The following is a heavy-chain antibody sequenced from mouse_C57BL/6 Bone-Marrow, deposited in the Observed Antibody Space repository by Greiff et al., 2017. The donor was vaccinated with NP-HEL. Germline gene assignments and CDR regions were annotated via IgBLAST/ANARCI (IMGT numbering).Heavy chain of an antibody. D-gene: IGHD2-5*01. CDR3: ARRGYSNYSEIH. CDR1: GYTFTSYG. V-gene: IGHV1-81*01. Sequence: QVQLQQSGAELARPGASVKLSCKASGYTFTSYGISWVKQRTGQGLEWIGEIYPRSGNTYYNEKFKGKATLTADKSSSTAYMELRSLTSEDSAVYYCARRGYSNYSEIHWGQGTTVTVSS. J-gene: IGHJ2*01. CDR2: IYPRSGNT.